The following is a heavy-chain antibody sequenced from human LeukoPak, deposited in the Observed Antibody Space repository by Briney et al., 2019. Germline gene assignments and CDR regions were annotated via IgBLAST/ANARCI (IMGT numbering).Heavy chain of an antibody. J-gene: IGHJ4*02. CDR3: ARGFRNPYYFDY. Sequence: ASVKVSCKASGGTFSSYAISWVRQAPGQGLEWMGGIIPIFGTANYAQKFQGRVTITADKSTSTAYMELSSLRSEDTAVYYCARGFRNPYYFDYWGQGTLVTVSS. CDR2: IIPIFGTA. CDR1: GGTFSSYA. V-gene: IGHV1-69*06.